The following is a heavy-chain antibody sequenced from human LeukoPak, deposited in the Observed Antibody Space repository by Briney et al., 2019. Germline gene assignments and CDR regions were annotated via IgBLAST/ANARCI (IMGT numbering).Heavy chain of an antibody. CDR2: ISYDENQQ. Sequence: GGSLRLSCATSGFIFRTSAMHWVRQAPGRGLEWVALISYDENQQNYADSVKGRFTISRDNAKNSLYLQMNSLRAEDTAVYYCARVPHYASGTYYKRFPLYFDYWGQGTLVTVSS. J-gene: IGHJ4*02. D-gene: IGHD3-10*01. CDR3: ARVPHYASGTYYKRFPLYFDY. V-gene: IGHV3-30*04. CDR1: GFIFRTSA.